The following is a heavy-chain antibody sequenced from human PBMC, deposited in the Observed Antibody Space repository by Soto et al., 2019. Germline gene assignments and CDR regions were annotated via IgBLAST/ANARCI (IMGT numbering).Heavy chain of an antibody. CDR3: AKGGSSSARYFDR. V-gene: IGHV3-30*18. CDR2: ISWDGNNK. Sequence: QVQVVESGGGVVQPGRSLRLSCAASGFTFSSYGMHWVRQAPGKGLEWVAIISWDGNNKYYADSVKGRFTISRDSSNNTLFLQMNSLRAEDTAVYYCAKGGSSSARYFDRWGQGTLVTVSS. D-gene: IGHD6-6*01. J-gene: IGHJ5*02. CDR1: GFTFSSYG.